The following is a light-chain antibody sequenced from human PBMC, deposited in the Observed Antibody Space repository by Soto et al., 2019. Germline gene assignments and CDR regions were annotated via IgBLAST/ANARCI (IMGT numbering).Light chain of an antibody. V-gene: IGLV2-14*01. Sequence: QSALTQPASGSGSPGQSITISCTGTSSDVGGYNFVSWYQQHPDKAPKLMIYDVTNRPSGVSNRFSGSKSGNTASLTISGLQAEDEADYYCSSYTSISTYVFGTGTKLTVL. J-gene: IGLJ1*01. CDR3: SSYTSISTYV. CDR1: SSDVGGYNF. CDR2: DVT.